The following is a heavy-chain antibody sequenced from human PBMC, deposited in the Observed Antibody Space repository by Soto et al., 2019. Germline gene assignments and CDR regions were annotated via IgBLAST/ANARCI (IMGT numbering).Heavy chain of an antibody. Sequence: GGSLRLSCAASGFTFSNYGIHWVRQAPGKGMEWVAVVGNDGGTKYYADSVKGRFTISRDNSKSTLYLQMNSLRDEDTALYYCAKCMQAYWNYDAHHIWGQGTMVTVSS. CDR1: GFTFSNYG. V-gene: IGHV3-30*18. CDR2: VGNDGGTK. CDR3: AKCMQAYWNYDAHHI. J-gene: IGHJ3*02. D-gene: IGHD1-7*01.